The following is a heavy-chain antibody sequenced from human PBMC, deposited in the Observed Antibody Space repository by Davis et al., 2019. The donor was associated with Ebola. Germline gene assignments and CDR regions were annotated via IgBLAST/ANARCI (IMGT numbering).Heavy chain of an antibody. CDR2: IKSKTDGGTT. Sequence: GESLKISCAASGFTFSNAWMSWVRQAPGKGLEWVGRIKSKTDGGTTDYAAPVKGRFTISRDDSKNTLYLQMNSLKTEDTAVYYCTTGIAVAGTWDDYWDQGTLVTVSS. CDR1: GFTFSNAW. V-gene: IGHV3-15*01. CDR3: TTGIAVAGTWDDY. D-gene: IGHD6-19*01. J-gene: IGHJ4*02.